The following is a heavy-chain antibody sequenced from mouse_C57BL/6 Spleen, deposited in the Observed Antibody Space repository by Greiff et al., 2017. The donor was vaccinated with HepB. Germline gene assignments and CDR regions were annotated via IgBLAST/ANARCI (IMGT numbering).Heavy chain of an antibody. CDR2: IYPGSGST. Sequence: QVQLQQSGPELVKPGASVKISCKASGYSFTDYNMNWVKQRPGQGLEWIGDIYPGSGSTNYNEKFKSKATLTVDTSSSTAYMQLSSLTSEDSAVYYCARWDGYYDYWGQGTTLTVSS. V-gene: IGHV1-55*01. CDR1: GYSFTDYN. J-gene: IGHJ2*01. CDR3: ARWDGYYDY. D-gene: IGHD2-3*01.